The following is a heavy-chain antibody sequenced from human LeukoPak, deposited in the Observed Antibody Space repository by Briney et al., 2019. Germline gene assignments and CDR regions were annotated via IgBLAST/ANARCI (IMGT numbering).Heavy chain of an antibody. D-gene: IGHD2-2*01. Sequence: PSETLSLTCTVSGGSISSYYWSWIRQPAGKGLEWIGRIYTSGSTNYNPSLKSRVTMPVDTSKNQFSLKLSSVTAADTAVYYRARDGGYCSSTSCPPFDYWGQGTLVTVSS. J-gene: IGHJ4*02. V-gene: IGHV4-4*07. CDR1: GGSISSYY. CDR2: IYTSGST. CDR3: ARDGGYCSSTSCPPFDY.